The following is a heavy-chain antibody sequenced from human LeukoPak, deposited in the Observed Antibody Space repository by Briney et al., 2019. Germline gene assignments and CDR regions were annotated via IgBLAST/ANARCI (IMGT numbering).Heavy chain of an antibody. Sequence: GASVKVSCKACGGTFNNYAISWVRQAPGQGLEWMGGILPITATSNYAQKFQGRVSFTADESTSTAYMELSSLRSDDTAVYYCARGAYMDLRGSFDHWGQGTLVTVSS. CDR3: ARGAYMDLRGSFDH. D-gene: IGHD5-12*01. CDR2: ILPITATS. CDR1: GGTFNNYA. V-gene: IGHV1-69*13. J-gene: IGHJ5*02.